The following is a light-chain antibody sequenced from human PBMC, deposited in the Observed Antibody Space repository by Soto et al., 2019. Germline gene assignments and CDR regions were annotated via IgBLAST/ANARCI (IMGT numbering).Light chain of an antibody. Sequence: QSVLTQPASVSWSPGQSITISCTGTSSDIGDYTHVSWYQQHPGKAPKLIIYEVSDRPSGVSNRFSGSKSGNTASLTISGLQTEDEADYYCCSYTSISTSAVFGGGTKVTVL. CDR3: CSYTSISTSAV. CDR2: EVS. CDR1: SSDIGDYTH. J-gene: IGLJ2*01. V-gene: IGLV2-14*01.